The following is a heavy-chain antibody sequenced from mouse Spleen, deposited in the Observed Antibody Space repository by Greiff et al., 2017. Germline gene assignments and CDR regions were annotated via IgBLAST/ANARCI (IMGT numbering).Heavy chain of an antibody. V-gene: IGHV1-62-2*01. J-gene: IGHJ3*01. CDR3: ARHEGVTIIDDAWFAY. Sequence: VQLQQPGAELVKPGASVKLSCKASGYTFTSYWMHWVKQRSGQGLEWIGWFYPGSGSIKYNEKFKDKATLTADKSSSTVYMELSRLTSEDSAVYFCARHEGVTIIDDAWFAYWGQGTLVTVSA. CDR1: GYTFTSYW. D-gene: IGHD2-1*01. CDR2: FYPGSGSI.